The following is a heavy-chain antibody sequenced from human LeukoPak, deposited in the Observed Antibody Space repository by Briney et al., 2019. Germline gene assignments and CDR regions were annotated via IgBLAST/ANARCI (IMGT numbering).Heavy chain of an antibody. CDR2: IYYSGST. D-gene: IGHD6-13*01. CDR3: ARGSISSWYDY. Sequence: SETLSLTCTVSGGSISSGDYYWSWIRQPPGKGLEWIGYIYYSGSTYYNPSLKSRVTISVDTSKNQFSLKLSSVTAADTAVYYCARGSISSWYDYWGQGTLVTVSS. V-gene: IGHV4-30-4*01. CDR1: GGSISSGDYY. J-gene: IGHJ4*02.